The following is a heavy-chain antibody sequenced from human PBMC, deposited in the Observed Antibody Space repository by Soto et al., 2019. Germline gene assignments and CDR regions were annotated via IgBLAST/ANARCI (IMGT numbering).Heavy chain of an antibody. CDR1: GFTFDDYA. D-gene: IGHD6-13*01. CDR3: VKDESINWYSGHFRH. V-gene: IGHV3-9*01. CDR2: INWNSCSI. Sequence: EVQLVESGGGLVQPGRSLRLSCAASGFTFDDYAMHWVRQVPGKGLEWVSGINWNSCSIGYGDSVKGRFAISRDNAKNSLHLQINSLSAEDTAFYYCVKDESINWYSGHFRHWGQGTLVTVSS. J-gene: IGHJ1*01.